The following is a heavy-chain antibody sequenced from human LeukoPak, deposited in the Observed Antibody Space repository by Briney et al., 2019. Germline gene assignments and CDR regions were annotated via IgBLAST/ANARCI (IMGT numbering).Heavy chain of an antibody. V-gene: IGHV4-59*12. J-gene: IGHJ4*02. CDR1: GGSISSYY. D-gene: IGHD5-12*01. CDR2: IYYSGST. CDR3: ATTEEGYSCYDHHFDY. Sequence: SETLSLTCTVSGGSISSYYWSWFRQPPGKGLEWIGYIYYSGSTNYNPSLKSRVTISVDASKNQFSLKLSSVTAADTAMYYCATTEEGYSCYDHHFDYWGQGTLVTVSS.